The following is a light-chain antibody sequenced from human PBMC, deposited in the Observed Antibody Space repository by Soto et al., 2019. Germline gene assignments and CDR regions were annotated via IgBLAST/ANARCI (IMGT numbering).Light chain of an antibody. Sequence: EIVLTQSPGTLSLSPGERATLSCRASQSVSSNYLAWYQQKPGQAPRPLIYGASSRATGIPDRFSGSGAGTDFTLTISRLESEDSAVYYCQQHGSSPWTFGQGTKVEIK. CDR1: QSVSSNY. CDR3: QQHGSSPWT. V-gene: IGKV3-20*01. J-gene: IGKJ1*01. CDR2: GAS.